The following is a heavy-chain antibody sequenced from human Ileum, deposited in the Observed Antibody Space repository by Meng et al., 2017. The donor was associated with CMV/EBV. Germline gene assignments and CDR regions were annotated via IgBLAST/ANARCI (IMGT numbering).Heavy chain of an antibody. V-gene: IGHV4-39*01. J-gene: IGHJ5*02. CDR2: VYFGLST. D-gene: IGHD3-9*01. CDR1: GDSISSSGYY. Sequence: SGDSISSSGYYWVWIRQPPGQGPEWIRSVYFGLSTYYNPFLKSRATISVDTSKNQFYLKLDSAAAADTAIYYCARHAYVGWSGPWFDPWGQGTLVTVSS. CDR3: ARHAYVGWSGPWFDP.